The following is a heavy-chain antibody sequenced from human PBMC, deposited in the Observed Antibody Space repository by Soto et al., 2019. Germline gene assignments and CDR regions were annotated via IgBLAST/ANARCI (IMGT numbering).Heavy chain of an antibody. CDR1: GGTFSSYA. J-gene: IGHJ5*02. Sequence: SVKVSCKASGGTFSSYAISWVRQAPGQGLEWMGGIIPIFGTANYAQKFQGRVTITADKSTSTAYMELSSLRSEDTAVYYCARTQERGFLEWSVYNWFDPWGQGTLVTVSS. CDR3: ARTQERGFLEWSVYNWFDP. CDR2: IIPIFGTA. V-gene: IGHV1-69*06. D-gene: IGHD3-3*01.